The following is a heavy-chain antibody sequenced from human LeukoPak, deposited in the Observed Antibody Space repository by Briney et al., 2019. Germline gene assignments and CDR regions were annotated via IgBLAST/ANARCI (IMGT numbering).Heavy chain of an antibody. CDR2: ISSSGLYI. V-gene: IGHV3-21*01. D-gene: IGHD1-14*01. Sequence: GGSLRLSCTVSGFTFSSYTMHWVRQAPGKGLEWASSISSSGLYIYFADSLKGRFTISRDNAKNSLYLQVNSLRAEDTAVYYCAREFEPDYFDYWGQGTLVTVSS. CDR3: AREFEPDYFDY. CDR1: GFTFSSYT. J-gene: IGHJ4*02.